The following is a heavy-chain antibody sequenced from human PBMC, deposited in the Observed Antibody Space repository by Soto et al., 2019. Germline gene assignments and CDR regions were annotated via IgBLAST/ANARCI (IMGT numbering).Heavy chain of an antibody. D-gene: IGHD4-4*01. Sequence: SQTLSLTCVISGDSVSSNGVAWTWIRQSPSRGLEWLGRTYYRSQWHTVYAESVKSRIVINPDISKNQFSLQLNSVSPEDTAVYYCARGDYSTSSGVIYHYDGMDVWGQGTTVTVSS. CDR3: ARGDYSTSSGVIYHYDGMDV. J-gene: IGHJ6*02. V-gene: IGHV6-1*01. CDR1: GDSVSSNGVA. CDR2: TYYRSQWHT.